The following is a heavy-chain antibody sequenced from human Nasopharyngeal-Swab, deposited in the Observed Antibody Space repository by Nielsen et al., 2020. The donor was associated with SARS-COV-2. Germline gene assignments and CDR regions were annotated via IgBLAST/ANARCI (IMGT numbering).Heavy chain of an antibody. CDR3: ARGGNYYDSSGYVYYYYGMDV. CDR1: GFTFRSYA. Sequence: GESLKISCAASGFTFRSYAISWVRQAPGKGLEWVSVISGSDYSTHYADSVKGRFTISRDNSQNTLYLQMNSLRAEDTAVYYCARGGNYYDSSGYVYYYYGMDVWGQGTTVTVSS. V-gene: IGHV3-23*01. J-gene: IGHJ6*02. CDR2: ISGSDYST. D-gene: IGHD3-22*01.